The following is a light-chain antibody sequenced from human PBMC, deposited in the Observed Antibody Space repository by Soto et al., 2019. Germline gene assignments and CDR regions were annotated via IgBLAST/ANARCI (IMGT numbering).Light chain of an antibody. V-gene: IGLV2-18*02. CDR2: DVS. J-gene: IGLJ1*01. CDR1: RSDVGKYNR. CDR3: SSYTTSSTYV. Sequence: QSVLTQPPSVSGSPGQSVALSCTGNRSDVGKYNRVSWYQQPPSTAPRLTIYDVSNRPSGVADRFSGSKSGYTASLTISGLQADDEADYYCSSYTTSSTYVFGTVSKVTVL.